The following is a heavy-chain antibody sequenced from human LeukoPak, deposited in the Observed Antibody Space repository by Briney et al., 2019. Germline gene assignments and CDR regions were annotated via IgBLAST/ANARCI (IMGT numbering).Heavy chain of an antibody. Sequence: KPGGSLRLSCAASGFTFNIYSMNGLRQAPGKGLEWVSSISSSSSYIYYADSVKGRFTISRDNAKNSLYLQMNSLRAEDTAVYYCARVDLLLWSSMDVWGQGTTVTVSS. CDR1: GFTFNIYS. V-gene: IGHV3-21*01. CDR2: ISSSSSYI. J-gene: IGHJ6*02. D-gene: IGHD3-10*01. CDR3: ARVDLLLWSSMDV.